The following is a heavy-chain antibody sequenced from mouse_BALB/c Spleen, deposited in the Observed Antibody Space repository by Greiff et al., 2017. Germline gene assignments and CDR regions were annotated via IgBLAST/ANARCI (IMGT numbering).Heavy chain of an antibody. CDR2: ISYSGST. D-gene: IGHD2-14*01. CDR3: ARRVRPWYFDV. J-gene: IGHJ1*01. Sequence: EVKLQESGPGLVKPSQSLSLTCTVTGYSITSDYAWNWIRQFPGNKLEWMGYISYSGSTSYNPSLKSRISITRDTSKNQFFLQLNSVTTEDTATYYCARRVRPWYFDVWGAGTTVTVSS. V-gene: IGHV3-2*02. CDR1: GYSITSDYA.